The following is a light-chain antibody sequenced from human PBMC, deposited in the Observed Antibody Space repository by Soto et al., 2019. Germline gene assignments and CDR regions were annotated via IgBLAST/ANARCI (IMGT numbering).Light chain of an antibody. CDR1: QSVSSSY. CDR2: GAS. V-gene: IGKV3-20*01. Sequence: EIVLTPSTGTLSLSLGEKATLSCRASQSVSSSYLAWYQQKPGQAPRLLIYGASSRATGIPDRFSGSGSGTDFTLTISRLEPEDFAVYYCQQYGSSQVTFGQGTRLEIK. J-gene: IGKJ5*01. CDR3: QQYGSSQVT.